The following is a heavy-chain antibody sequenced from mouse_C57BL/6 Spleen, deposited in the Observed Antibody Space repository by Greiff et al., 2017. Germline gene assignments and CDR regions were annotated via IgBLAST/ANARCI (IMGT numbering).Heavy chain of an antibody. CDR2: IHPSDSDT. CDR3: AIEGLRPYYYDMDY. J-gene: IGHJ4*01. D-gene: IGHD2-2*01. Sequence: VQLQQPGAELVKPGASVKVSCKASGYTFTSYWIPWVKQRPGQGLEWIGRIHPSDSDTNYNKKFKGKATLTVDTSSSTAYMQLSSLTSEDSAVYYCAIEGLRPYYYDMDYWGQGTSVTVSS. V-gene: IGHV1-74*01. CDR1: GYTFTSYW.